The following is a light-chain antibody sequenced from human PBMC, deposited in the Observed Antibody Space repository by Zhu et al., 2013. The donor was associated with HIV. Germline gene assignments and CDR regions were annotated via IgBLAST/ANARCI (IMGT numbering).Light chain of an antibody. CDR1: QRISSS. J-gene: IGKJ3*01. CDR2: HAS. Sequence: AIHLTQSPSSLSASVGDRVTITCRASQRISSSLAWYQHKPGQAPKLLIHHASTLESGVPSRFSGSGSGTDFTLTISSLQPEDFATYYCQQFNSYPFTFGPGTKVEIK. V-gene: IGKV1-13*02. CDR3: QQFNSYPFT.